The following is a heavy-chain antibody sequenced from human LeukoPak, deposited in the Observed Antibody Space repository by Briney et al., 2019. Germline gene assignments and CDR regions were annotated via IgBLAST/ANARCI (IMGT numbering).Heavy chain of an antibody. J-gene: IGHJ4*02. CDR1: GFSFSGYS. CDR3: ARGRGCSSMSCYPDY. V-gene: IGHV3-21*01. Sequence: GGSVRLSCVPSGFSFSGYSINWVRQAPGKGLEWVSSISPSRSYIYYADSVKGRFSISRDNAKNSLYLQMSSLRAEDTAVYYCARGRGCSSMSCYPDYWGQGTLVTVSS. CDR2: ISPSRSYI. D-gene: IGHD2-2*01.